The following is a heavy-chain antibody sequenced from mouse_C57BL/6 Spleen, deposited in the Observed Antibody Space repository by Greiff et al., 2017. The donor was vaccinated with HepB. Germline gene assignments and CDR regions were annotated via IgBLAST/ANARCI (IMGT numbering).Heavy chain of an antibody. CDR3: ARQGLRSFYAMDY. D-gene: IGHD1-1*01. V-gene: IGHV5-12*01. Sequence: EVQGVESGGGLVQPGGSLKLSCAASGFTFSDYYMYWVRQTPEKRLEWVAYISNGGGSTYYPDTVKGRFTISRDNAKNTLYLQMSRLKSEDTAMYYCARQGLRSFYAMDYWGQGTSVTVSS. CDR1: GFTFSDYY. J-gene: IGHJ4*01. CDR2: ISNGGGST.